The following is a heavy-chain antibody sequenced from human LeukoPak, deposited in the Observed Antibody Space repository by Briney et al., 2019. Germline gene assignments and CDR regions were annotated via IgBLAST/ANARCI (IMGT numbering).Heavy chain of an antibody. Sequence: GRSLRLSHAASGFTFSSYGMHWVRQAPAKGLEGVAFIRYDGSNKYYADSVKGRFTISRDNSKNTLYLRMNSLRAEDTAVYYCAKEEEYYYDSSGYPDYWGQGTLVTVSS. J-gene: IGHJ4*02. D-gene: IGHD3-22*01. CDR3: AKEEEYYYDSSGYPDY. CDR1: GFTFSSYG. V-gene: IGHV3-30*02. CDR2: IRYDGSNK.